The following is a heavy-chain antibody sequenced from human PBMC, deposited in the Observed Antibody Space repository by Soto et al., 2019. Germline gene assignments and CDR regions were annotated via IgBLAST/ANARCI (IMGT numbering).Heavy chain of an antibody. D-gene: IGHD6-6*01. CDR3: ARDFGTSIAARGAFDI. V-gene: IGHV1-3*01. CDR1: GYTFTSYA. J-gene: IGHJ3*02. Sequence: ASVKVSCKASGYTFTSYAMHWVRQAPGQRLEWMGWINAGNGNTKYSQKFQGRVTITRDTSASTAYMELSSLRSEDTAVYYCARDFGTSIAARGAFDIWGQGTMVTVSS. CDR2: INAGNGNT.